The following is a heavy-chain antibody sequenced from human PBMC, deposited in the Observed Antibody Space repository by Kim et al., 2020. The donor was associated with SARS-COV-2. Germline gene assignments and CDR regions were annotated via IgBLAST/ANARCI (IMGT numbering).Heavy chain of an antibody. D-gene: IGHD2-2*01. CDR2: ISPYNGDT. V-gene: IGHV1-18*01. CDR1: GYTFTSYG. J-gene: IGHJ4*02. CDR3: ARGGMYCSSISCYGLDY. Sequence: ASVKVSCKASGYTFTSYGITWARQAPGQGPEWMGWISPYNGDTNYAQKVRGRVTMTTDTSTSTAYMELRSLRSDDTAVYFCARGGMYCSSISCYGLDYWGQGTLVTVSS.